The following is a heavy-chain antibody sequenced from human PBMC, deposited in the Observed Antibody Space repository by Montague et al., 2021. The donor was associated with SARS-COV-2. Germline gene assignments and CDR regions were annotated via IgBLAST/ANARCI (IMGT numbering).Heavy chain of an antibody. J-gene: IGHJ3*02. CDR1: GGSISSSSYY. Sequence: SETLSLTCTVSGGSISSSSYYWGWLRQPPGKGLEWIGSIYYSGSTYYNPSLKSRVTISVDTSKNQFSLKLSSVTAADTAVHYCARQENSSGWFKPDAFDIWGQGTMVTASS. V-gene: IGHV4-39*01. D-gene: IGHD6-19*01. CDR2: IYYSGST. CDR3: ARQENSSGWFKPDAFDI.